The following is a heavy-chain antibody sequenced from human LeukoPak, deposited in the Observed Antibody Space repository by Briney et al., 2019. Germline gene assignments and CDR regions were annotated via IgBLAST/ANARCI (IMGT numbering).Heavy chain of an antibody. CDR2: INAGSGNT. V-gene: IGHV1-3*01. J-gene: IGHJ4*02. CDR3: ARAPGMRYCSGGSCAGY. D-gene: IGHD2-15*01. Sequence: GASVKVSCKASGYPFTSYAMHWVRQAPGQRLEWMGWINAGSGNTKYSQKFQGRVTITRDTSASTAYMELSSLRSEDTAVYYCARAPGMRYCSGGSCAGYWGQGTLVTVSS. CDR1: GYPFTSYA.